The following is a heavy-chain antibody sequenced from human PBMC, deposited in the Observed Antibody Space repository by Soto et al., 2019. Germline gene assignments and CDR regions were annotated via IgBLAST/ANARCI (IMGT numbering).Heavy chain of an antibody. V-gene: IGHV3-74*01. D-gene: IGHD4-17*01. CDR2: INSDGSST. CDR3: AREPDYGGNPEAYGMDV. J-gene: IGHJ6*02. CDR1: GFTFSSYW. Sequence: EVQLVESGGGLVQPGGSLRLSCAASGFTFSSYWMHWVRQAPGKGLVWVSRINSDGSSTSYADSVKGRFTISRDNAKNTLYLQMNSLRAEDTAVYYCAREPDYGGNPEAYGMDVWGQGTTVTVSS.